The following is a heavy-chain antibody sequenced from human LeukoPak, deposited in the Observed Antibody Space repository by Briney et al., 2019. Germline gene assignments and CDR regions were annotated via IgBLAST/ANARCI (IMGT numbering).Heavy chain of an antibody. J-gene: IGHJ2*01. CDR2: IYYSGST. D-gene: IGHD3-22*01. CDR1: GGSISSSSYY. V-gene: IGHV4-39*07. Sequence: SETLSLTCTVSGGSISSSSYYWGWIRQPPGKGLEWIGSIYYSGSTYYNPSLKSRVTISVDTSKNQFSLKLSSVTAADTAVYYCARRFDLGGDSSGPTRPWYFDLWGRGTLVTVSS. CDR3: ARRFDLGGDSSGPTRPWYFDL.